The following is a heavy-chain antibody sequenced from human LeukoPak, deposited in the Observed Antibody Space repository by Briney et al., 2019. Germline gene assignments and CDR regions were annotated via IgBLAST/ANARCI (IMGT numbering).Heavy chain of an antibody. J-gene: IGHJ5*02. CDR2: ISGSGGST. CDR3: AKDLVLRFLEWLPNNWFDP. V-gene: IGHV3-23*01. CDR1: GFTFSSYA. Sequence: GGSLRLSCAASGFTFSSYAMSWVRQAPGKGLEWVSAISGSGGSTYYADSVKGRFTISRDNSKNTLYLQMNSLRAEDTAVYYCAKDLVLRFLEWLPNNWFDPRGQGTLVTVSS. D-gene: IGHD3-3*01.